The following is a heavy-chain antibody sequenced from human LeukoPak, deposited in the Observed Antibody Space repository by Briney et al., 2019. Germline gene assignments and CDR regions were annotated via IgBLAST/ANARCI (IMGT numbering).Heavy chain of an antibody. D-gene: IGHD5-12*01. V-gene: IGHV3-11*04. J-gene: IGHJ4*02. CDR3: ARDLEWLRFGGSYFDY. CDR2: ISSSGSTI. Sequence: GGSLRLSCAASGFTFSDYYMSWIRQAPGKGLEWVSYISSSGSTIYYADSVKGRFTISRDNAKNSLYLQMNSLRAEDTAVYYCARDLEWLRFGGSYFDYWGQGTLVTVSS. CDR1: GFTFSDYY.